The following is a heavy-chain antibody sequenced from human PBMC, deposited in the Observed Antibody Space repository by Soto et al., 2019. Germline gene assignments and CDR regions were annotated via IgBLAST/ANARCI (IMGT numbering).Heavy chain of an antibody. CDR2: IDGSGYT. V-gene: IGHV4-31*03. CDR1: GGSISTGGYY. CDR3: ARKQAGFFYGIDY. J-gene: IGHJ4*02. Sequence: PSETLSLTCTVSGGSISTGGYYWSWIRQYPGKGLEWLGYIDGSGYTFYNPSLQSRLTLSMDTSKNQFSLKLSSATAADTAVYFCARKQAGFFYGIDYWGQGTLVTVCS. D-gene: IGHD3-3*01.